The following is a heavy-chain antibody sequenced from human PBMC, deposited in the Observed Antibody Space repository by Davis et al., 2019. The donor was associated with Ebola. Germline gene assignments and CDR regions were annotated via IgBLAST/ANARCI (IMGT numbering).Heavy chain of an antibody. D-gene: IGHD1-26*01. CDR1: GFSFSRYD. CDR2: LGTSADT. J-gene: IGHJ3*02. Sequence: PGGSLRLSCVASGFSFSRYDMNWVRQAPGKGLEWVSTLGTSADTYYADSVKGRFTISRDNSKNTLYLQMNGLRVEDTAIYYCAKDTSNIWFDIWGQGTNVTVSS. CDR3: AKDTSNIWFDI. V-gene: IGHV3-23*01.